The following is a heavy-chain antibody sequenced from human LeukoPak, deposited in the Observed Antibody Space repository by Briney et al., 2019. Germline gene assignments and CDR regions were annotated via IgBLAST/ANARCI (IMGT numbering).Heavy chain of an antibody. Sequence: PSETLSLTCTVSGGSMSNYYWSWIRQPPGKGLEWIGRIYYSGSTAYNPSLESRVIISVDTSKSQFSLKLSSVTAADTAEYYCAREDGNCKSTNCHNWFDPWGQGTLVTVSS. CDR1: GGSMSNYY. J-gene: IGHJ5*01. CDR2: IYYSGST. D-gene: IGHD2-2*01. CDR3: AREDGNCKSTNCHNWFDP. V-gene: IGHV4-59*01.